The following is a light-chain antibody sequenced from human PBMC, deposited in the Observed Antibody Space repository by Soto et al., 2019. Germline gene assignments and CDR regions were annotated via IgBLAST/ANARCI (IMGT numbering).Light chain of an antibody. Sequence: QSALTQPASVSGSPGQSITISCTGTSSDVGSYNLVSWYQQHPGKAPKLMIYEVSKRPSGVSNRFSGSKSGNTASLTISGLQAEDEADDYCCSYAGSSTSVVFGGGTKVTVL. CDR3: CSYAGSSTSVV. J-gene: IGLJ2*01. CDR2: EVS. V-gene: IGLV2-23*02. CDR1: SSDVGSYNL.